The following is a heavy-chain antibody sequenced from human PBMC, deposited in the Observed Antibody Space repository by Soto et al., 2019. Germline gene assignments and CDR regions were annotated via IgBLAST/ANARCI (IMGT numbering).Heavy chain of an antibody. Sequence: PGGSLRLSCAASGFTFSSYEVNWVRQAPGKGLEWVSYISSSGSTIYYADSVKGRFTISRDNAKNSLYLQMNSLRAEDTAVYYCARDNLEWLPTPLYYGMDVWGQGTTVTVSS. CDR1: GFTFSSYE. D-gene: IGHD3-3*01. CDR2: ISSSGSTI. V-gene: IGHV3-48*03. J-gene: IGHJ6*02. CDR3: ARDNLEWLPTPLYYGMDV.